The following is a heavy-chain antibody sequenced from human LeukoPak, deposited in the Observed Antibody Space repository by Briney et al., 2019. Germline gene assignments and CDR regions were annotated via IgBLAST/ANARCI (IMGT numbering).Heavy chain of an antibody. CDR3: ATMPPRFKVVTAIHGY. Sequence: GASVKVSCKASGYTFTGYYMHWVRQAPGQGLEWMGRINPNSGGTNYAQKFQGRVTMTRDTSISTAYMELSRLRSGDTAVYYCATMPPRFKVVTAIHGYWGQGTLVTVSS. D-gene: IGHD2-21*02. V-gene: IGHV1-2*06. CDR2: INPNSGGT. CDR1: GYTFTGYY. J-gene: IGHJ4*02.